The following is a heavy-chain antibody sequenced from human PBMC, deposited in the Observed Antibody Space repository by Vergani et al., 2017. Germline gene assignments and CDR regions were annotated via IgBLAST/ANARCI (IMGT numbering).Heavy chain of an antibody. J-gene: IGHJ2*01. CDR2: ISPDGSAT. D-gene: IGHD6-13*01. Sequence: EVQLVESGGGLVQPGGSLRLSCAASGFSLSRFWMSWVRQAPEKGLEWVAHISPDGSATSYVDSVKGRFTISRDNSKNTLYLQMNSLRAEDTAVYYCAKGYSSSWYGSWYFDLWGRGTLVTVSS. CDR1: GFSLSRFW. CDR3: AKGYSSSWYGSWYFDL. V-gene: IGHV3-7*03.